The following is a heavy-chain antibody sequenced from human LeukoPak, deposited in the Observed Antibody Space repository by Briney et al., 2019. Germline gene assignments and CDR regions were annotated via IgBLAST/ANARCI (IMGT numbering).Heavy chain of an antibody. CDR2: IIPIFGTA. CDR1: GGTFSSYA. V-gene: IGHV1-69*05. J-gene: IGHJ4*02. Sequence: GASVKVSCKAPGGTFSSYAISWVRQAPGQGLEWMGRIIPIFGTANYAQKFQGRVTITTDESTSTAYMELSSLRSEDTAVYYCASRGLAAADHWGQGTLVTVSS. CDR3: ASRGLAAADH. D-gene: IGHD6-13*01.